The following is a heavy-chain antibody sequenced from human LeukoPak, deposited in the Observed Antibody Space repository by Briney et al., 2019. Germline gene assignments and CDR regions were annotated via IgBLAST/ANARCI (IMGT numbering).Heavy chain of an antibody. D-gene: IGHD6-6*01. CDR3: ARGLAARRNFGY. Sequence: PSETLSLTCTVSGGSISSGGYYWSWIRQHPGKGLEWIGYIYYSGSTYYNPSLKSRVTISVDTSKNQFSLKLSSVTAADTAVYYCARGLAARRNFGYWGQGTLVTVSS. CDR1: GGSISSGGYY. CDR2: IYYSGST. J-gene: IGHJ4*02. V-gene: IGHV4-31*03.